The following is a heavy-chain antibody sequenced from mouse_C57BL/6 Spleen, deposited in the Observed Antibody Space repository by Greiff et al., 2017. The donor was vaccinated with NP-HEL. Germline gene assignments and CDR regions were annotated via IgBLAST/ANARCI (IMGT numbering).Heavy chain of an antibody. CDR1: GYTFTDYE. Sequence: LVESGAELVRPGASVTLSCKASGYTFTDYEMHWVKQTPVHGLEWIGAIDPETGGTAYNQKFKGKAILTADKSSSTAYMELRSLTSEDSAVYYCHVYYGSSYGYFDVWGTGTTVTVSS. D-gene: IGHD1-1*01. CDR3: HVYYGSSYGYFDV. J-gene: IGHJ1*03. CDR2: IDPETGGT. V-gene: IGHV1-15*01.